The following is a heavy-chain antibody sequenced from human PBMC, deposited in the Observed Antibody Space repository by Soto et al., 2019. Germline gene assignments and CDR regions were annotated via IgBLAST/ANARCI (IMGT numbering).Heavy chain of an antibody. CDR1: GFTFSTYG. CDR3: AKDGSAYSSGCYAPSLDY. CDR2: ISYDGNNK. D-gene: IGHD6-19*01. Sequence: GGSLRLSCAASGFTFSTYGMHWVRQAPGKGLEWVAVISYDGNNKYYADSVKGRFTISRDNSKNTVYLQMNSLRADDTAVYFCAKDGSAYSSGCYAPSLDYWGQGTLVTVSS. J-gene: IGHJ4*02. V-gene: IGHV3-30*18.